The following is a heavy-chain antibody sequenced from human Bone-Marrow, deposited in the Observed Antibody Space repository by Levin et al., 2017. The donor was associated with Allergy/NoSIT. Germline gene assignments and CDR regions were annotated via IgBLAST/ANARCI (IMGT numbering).Heavy chain of an antibody. Sequence: GGSLRLSCAASKFTFGTYAMTWVRQAPGKGLEWVSTIGASGGNTYYAGSVKGRFTISRDNSENTLYLQMNSLRADDTAIYYCAKAPGPNSPLDYWGQGTLVTVSS. CDR1: KFTFGTYA. J-gene: IGHJ4*02. V-gene: IGHV3-23*01. CDR3: AKAPGPNSPLDY. CDR2: IGASGGNT. D-gene: IGHD4-23*01.